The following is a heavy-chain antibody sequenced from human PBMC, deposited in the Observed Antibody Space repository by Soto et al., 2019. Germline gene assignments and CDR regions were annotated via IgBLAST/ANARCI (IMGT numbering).Heavy chain of an antibody. CDR2: INSDGSST. CDR3: ARETTIYDAFDI. J-gene: IGHJ3*02. CDR1: GFTFSSYW. Sequence: GGSLRLSCAASGFTFSSYWMHWVRQAPGKGLVWVSRINSDGSSTSYADSVKGRFTISRDNAKNTLYLQMNSLRAEDTAVYYCARETTIYDAFDIWGQGTMDTVSS. D-gene: IGHD3-3*01. V-gene: IGHV3-74*01.